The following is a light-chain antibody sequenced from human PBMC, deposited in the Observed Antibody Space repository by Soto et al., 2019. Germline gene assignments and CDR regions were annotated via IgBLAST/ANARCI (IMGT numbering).Light chain of an antibody. CDR3: QQYNSYWWT. Sequence: DLQMTQSPSTLSASVGVRVTITCRASQSISSWLAWYQQKQGKAHKLLIYDASSLESGVPSKFSGSGSGTEFTLTISSLQPDDFATYYCQQYNSYWWTFGQGTKVEIK. CDR2: DAS. CDR1: QSISSW. J-gene: IGKJ1*01. V-gene: IGKV1-5*01.